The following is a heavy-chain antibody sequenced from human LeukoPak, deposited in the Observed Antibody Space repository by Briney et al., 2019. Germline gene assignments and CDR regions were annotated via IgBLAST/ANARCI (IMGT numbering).Heavy chain of an antibody. V-gene: IGHV1-2*02. CDR3: ARDFEGVRGYSYGYDFDY. J-gene: IGHJ4*02. D-gene: IGHD5-18*01. CDR1: GYTFTGYY. CDR2: INPNSGGT. Sequence: ASVKVSCKASGYTFTGYYMHWVRQAPGQGLEWMGWINPNSGGTNYAQKFRGRVTMTRDTSISTAYMELSRLRSDDTAVYYCARDFEGVRGYSYGYDFDYWGQGTLVTVSS.